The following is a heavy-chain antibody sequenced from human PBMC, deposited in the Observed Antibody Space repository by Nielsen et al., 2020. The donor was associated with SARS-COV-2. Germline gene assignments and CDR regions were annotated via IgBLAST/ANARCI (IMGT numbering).Heavy chain of an antibody. Sequence: GVLKISCAASGFTFSSYAMSWVRQAPGKGLEWVSAISGSGGSTYYADSVKGRFTISRDNSKNTLYLQMNSLRAEDTAVYYCAKDEVPQGHWGQGTLVTVSS. CDR1: GFTFSSYA. CDR3: AKDEVPQGH. V-gene: IGHV3-23*01. J-gene: IGHJ4*02. CDR2: ISGSGGST.